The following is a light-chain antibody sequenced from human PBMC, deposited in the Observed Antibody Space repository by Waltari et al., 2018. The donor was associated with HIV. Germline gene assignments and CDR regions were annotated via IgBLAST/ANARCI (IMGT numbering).Light chain of an antibody. V-gene: IGLV2-8*01. Sequence: QSALTQPPSASGSPGQSVTISCTGTSSDVGGYNYVSWYQHHPGKAPKRMIYEVSKRPSGVPDRFSGSKSGNTASLTVSGLQAEDEADYYCSSYAGSNNLRMFGGGTKLTVL. CDR1: SSDVGGYNY. CDR3: SSYAGSNNLRM. CDR2: EVS. J-gene: IGLJ3*02.